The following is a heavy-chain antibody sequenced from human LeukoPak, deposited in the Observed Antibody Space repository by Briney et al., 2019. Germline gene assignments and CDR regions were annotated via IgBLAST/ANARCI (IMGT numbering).Heavy chain of an antibody. J-gene: IGHJ4*02. V-gene: IGHV3-30-3*01. CDR2: ISYDGSNK. CDR1: GFTFSSYA. Sequence: GSLRLSCAASGFTFSSYAMHWVRQAPGKGLEWVAVISYDGSNKYYADSVKGRFTISRDNSKNTLYLQMNSLRAEDTAVYYCARDRVGATDYFDYWGQGTLVTVSS. CDR3: ARDRVGATDYFDY. D-gene: IGHD1-26*01.